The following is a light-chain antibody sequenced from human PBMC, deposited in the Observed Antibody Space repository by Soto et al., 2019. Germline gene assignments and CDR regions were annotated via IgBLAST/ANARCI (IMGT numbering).Light chain of an antibody. CDR2: DNN. Sequence: QAVLKQPPSVSAAPGQKVTISCSGSSSNIGNNYVSWYQQLPGTAPKLLIYDNNKRPSGIPDRFSGSKSGTSATLGITGLQTGDEADYYCGTGDGRVSAGVFGGGTKLTVL. J-gene: IGLJ3*02. CDR3: GTGDGRVSAGV. CDR1: SSNIGNNY. V-gene: IGLV1-51*01.